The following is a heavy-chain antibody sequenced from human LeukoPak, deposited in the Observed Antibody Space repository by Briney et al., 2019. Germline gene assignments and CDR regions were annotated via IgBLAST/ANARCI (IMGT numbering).Heavy chain of an antibody. CDR1: GFTFRNYW. Sequence: GGSLRLSCAVSGFTFRNYWLHWVRQVPGKGLLWVSRINADGSSTSYADSVKGRFTISRDNAKNTFYLQMNNLRPEDTAVYYCRAWFGESKCDYWGQGTPVSVSS. CDR2: INADGSST. J-gene: IGHJ4*02. D-gene: IGHD3-10*01. V-gene: IGHV3-74*01. CDR3: RAWFGESKCDY.